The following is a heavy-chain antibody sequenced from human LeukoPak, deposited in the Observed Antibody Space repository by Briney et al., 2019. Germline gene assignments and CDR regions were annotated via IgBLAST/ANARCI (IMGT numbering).Heavy chain of an antibody. V-gene: IGHV4-34*01. CDR1: GGSFSGHH. D-gene: IGHD3-16*01. J-gene: IGHJ6*03. CDR2: INHRGST. CDR3: ARHGPPRAGWGRKYYYMDV. Sequence: PSETLSLTCAVYGGSFSGHHWSWIRQPPGKGLEWIGEINHRGSTNYNPSLKSRVTISVDTSKNQFSLKLSSVTAADTPVYYCARHGPPRAGWGRKYYYMDVWGKGTTVTISS.